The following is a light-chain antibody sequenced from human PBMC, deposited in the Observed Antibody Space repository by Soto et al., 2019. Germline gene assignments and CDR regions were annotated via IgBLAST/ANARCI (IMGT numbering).Light chain of an antibody. CDR2: GAS. J-gene: IGKJ1*01. V-gene: IGKV3-20*01. CDR1: QSIRNY. Sequence: EIVLPQSPGPLSLSPGERAPLSCRASQSIRNYLAWYQQKPGQAPRLLIYGASSRATGIPNRFSGSGSGTDFTLTISRLEPEDFAVYYCQQYGNSPQTFGQGTKVDIK. CDR3: QQYGNSPQT.